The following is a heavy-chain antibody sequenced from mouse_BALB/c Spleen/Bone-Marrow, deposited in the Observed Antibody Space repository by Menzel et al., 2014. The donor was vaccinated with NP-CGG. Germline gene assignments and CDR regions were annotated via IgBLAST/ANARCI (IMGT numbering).Heavy chain of an antibody. Sequence: EVMLVESGGGLVQPGGSRKLSCAASGFTFSDYGMAWVRQAPGKGPEWVAFISSLAYSIYYADTVTGRFTISRENAENTLYLEMSSLRSGDTAMYYCARDYYGSSYWYFDVWGAGTTVTVSS. CDR3: ARDYYGSSYWYFDV. J-gene: IGHJ1*01. CDR2: ISSLAYSI. V-gene: IGHV5-15*02. CDR1: GFTFSDYG. D-gene: IGHD1-1*01.